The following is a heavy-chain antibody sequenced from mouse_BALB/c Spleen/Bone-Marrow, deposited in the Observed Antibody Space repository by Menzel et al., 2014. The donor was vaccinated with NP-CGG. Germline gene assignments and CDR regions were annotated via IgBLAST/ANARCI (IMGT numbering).Heavy chain of an antibody. CDR3: ARSYYDYDRAWFAY. CDR2: INPNNADT. J-gene: IGHJ3*01. CDR1: GYTFTDYY. Sequence: DVHLVESGPELVKPGASVKMSCKASGYTFTDYYMKWVKQSHGKSLEWIGDINPNNADTFYNQKFKDKATLTADKSSSTAYMQLSSLTSEDSVVYYCARSYYDYDRAWFAYWGQGTLVTVSA. D-gene: IGHD2-4*01. V-gene: IGHV1-26*01.